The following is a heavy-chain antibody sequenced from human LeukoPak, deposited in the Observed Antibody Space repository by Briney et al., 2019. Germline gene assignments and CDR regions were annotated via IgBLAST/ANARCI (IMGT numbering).Heavy chain of an antibody. CDR3: ATVPWSSGWAYYFDY. CDR1: GYTLTELS. Sequence: ASVKVSCKVSGYTLTELSMHWVRQAPGKGLEWMGGFDPEDGETIYAQKFQGRVTMTEDTSTDTAYMELSSLRSEDTAVYYCATVPWSSGWAYYFDYWGQGTLVTVSS. CDR2: FDPEDGET. V-gene: IGHV1-24*01. D-gene: IGHD6-25*01. J-gene: IGHJ4*02.